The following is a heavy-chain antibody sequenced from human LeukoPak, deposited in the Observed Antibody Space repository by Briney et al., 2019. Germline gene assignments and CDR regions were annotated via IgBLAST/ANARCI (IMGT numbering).Heavy chain of an antibody. D-gene: IGHD1-26*01. Sequence: PGGSLRLSCAASGFIVSSYYMSWVRQAPGKGLEWVSAISGSGASTYYADSVKGRFTISRDNSKNTLYLQMNSLRAEDTAVYYCAKGRGSPYYFEYWGQGTLVTVSS. CDR2: ISGSGAST. CDR1: GFIVSSYY. V-gene: IGHV3-23*01. J-gene: IGHJ4*02. CDR3: AKGRGSPYYFEY.